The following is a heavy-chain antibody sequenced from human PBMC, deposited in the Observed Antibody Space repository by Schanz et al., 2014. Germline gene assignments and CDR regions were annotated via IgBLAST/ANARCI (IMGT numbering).Heavy chain of an antibody. CDR3: ASDYNYFETEAP. Sequence: EVQLVEYGGGLVKPGGSLRLSCAASGFTFNNFNMNWVRQAPGKGLEWVSSISSSGSSIYYADSVKGRFTISRDNANNSLFLRMNSLRAEDTAVYYCASDYNYFETEAPWGQGTLVTVSS. CDR1: GFTFNNFN. J-gene: IGHJ5*02. D-gene: IGHD3-16*01. CDR2: ISSSGSSI. V-gene: IGHV3-21*06.